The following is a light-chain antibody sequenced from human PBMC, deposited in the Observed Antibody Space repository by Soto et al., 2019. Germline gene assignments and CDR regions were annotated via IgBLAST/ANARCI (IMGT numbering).Light chain of an antibody. CDR1: QGISSY. Sequence: AIRMTQSPSSFSASTGDRVTITCRANQGISSYLAWYQQKPGKAPKLLIYAASTLQSGVPSRFSGSGSGTDFTLTISCLQSEDFATYYCQQYYSYPFTFGQGKRLEI. J-gene: IGKJ5*01. CDR3: QQYYSYPFT. CDR2: AAS. V-gene: IGKV1-8*01.